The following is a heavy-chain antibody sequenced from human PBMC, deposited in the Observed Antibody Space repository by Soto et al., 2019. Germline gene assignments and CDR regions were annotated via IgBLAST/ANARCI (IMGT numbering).Heavy chain of an antibody. D-gene: IGHD2-15*01. CDR1: GFTFSSYG. J-gene: IGHJ6*02. CDR3: ARRGYCSGGSCYSYYYYYGMDV. Sequence: QVQLVESGGGVVQPGRSLRLSCAASGFTFSSYGMHWVRQAPGKGLEWVAGIWYDGSNKYYADSVKGRFTISRDNSKNTLYLQMNSLRAEDTAVYYCARRGYCSGGSCYSYYYYYGMDVWGQGTTVTVSS. V-gene: IGHV3-33*01. CDR2: IWYDGSNK.